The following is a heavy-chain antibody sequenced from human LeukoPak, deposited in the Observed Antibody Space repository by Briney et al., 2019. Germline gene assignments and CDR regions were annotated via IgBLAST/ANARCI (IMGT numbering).Heavy chain of an antibody. CDR3: ARDQAGSGHYADY. Sequence: GGSLRLSCAASGFTFSSYAMHWVRQAPGKGLEWLAYIRYDGSSKYYADFVKGRFTISRDYSKNTLYLHMNSLRAEDTAVYYCARDQAGSGHYADYWGQGTLVTVSS. J-gene: IGHJ4*02. CDR2: IRYDGSSK. CDR1: GFTFSSYA. D-gene: IGHD3-10*01. V-gene: IGHV3-30*02.